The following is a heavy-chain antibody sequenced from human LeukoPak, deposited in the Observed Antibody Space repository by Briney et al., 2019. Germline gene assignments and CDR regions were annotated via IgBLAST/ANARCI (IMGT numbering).Heavy chain of an antibody. CDR2: INTNTGNP. Sequence: ASVKVSCKASGYTFTSYVMNWVRQAPGQGLEWMGWINTNTGNPTYAQGFTGRFVFSLHTSVRTASLQISRLTAEDTPVYYFAREEIDWLLEANGFDPWGQGTLVTVSS. D-gene: IGHD3-9*01. CDR1: GYTFTSYV. V-gene: IGHV7-4-1*02. CDR3: AREEIDWLLEANGFDP. J-gene: IGHJ5*02.